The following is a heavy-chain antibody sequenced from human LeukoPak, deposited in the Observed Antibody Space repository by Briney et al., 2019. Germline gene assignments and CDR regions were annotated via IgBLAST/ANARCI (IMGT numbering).Heavy chain of an antibody. J-gene: IGHJ2*01. CDR2: IYHTGRT. CDR1: GGSFSGYY. D-gene: IGHD3-22*01. Sequence: SETLSLTCAVYGGSFSGYYWTWIRQPPGKRLEWIEEIYHTGRTNYNPSLKSRVTISVDTSKNQFSLKLTSVTAADTAVYYCARGVTYSSGLGYFDLWGRDTLVTVSS. CDR3: ARGVTYSSGLGYFDL. V-gene: IGHV4-34*01.